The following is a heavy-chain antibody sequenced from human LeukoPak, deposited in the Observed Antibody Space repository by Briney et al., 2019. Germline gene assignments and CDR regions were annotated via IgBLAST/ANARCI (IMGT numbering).Heavy chain of an antibody. CDR2: IKPSGGST. CDR3: ARVMSGSYWDDAFDI. J-gene: IGHJ3*02. D-gene: IGHD1-26*01. CDR1: GGTFTSYY. Sequence: ASVKVSCKASGGTFTSYYMHWVRQAPGQGLEWMGRIKPSGGSTGYAQKFQGRVTMTRDMSTSTVYMELSRLRSEDTAVYYCARVMSGSYWDDAFDIWGQGTMVTVSS. V-gene: IGHV1-46*01.